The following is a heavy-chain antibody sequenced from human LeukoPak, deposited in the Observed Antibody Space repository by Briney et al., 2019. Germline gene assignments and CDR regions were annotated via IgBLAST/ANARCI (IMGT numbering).Heavy chain of an antibody. CDR2: IYSGGST. D-gene: IGHD5-18*01. CDR3: ARSYSYGYLDY. CDR1: GFTVSSKY. Sequence: GGSLRLSCAASGFTVSSKYMSWVRQAPGKGLEWVSVIYSGGSTYYADSVKGRFTISRHNSKNTLYLQMNSLRAEDTAVYYCARSYSYGYLDYWGQGTLVTVSS. J-gene: IGHJ4*02. V-gene: IGHV3-53*04.